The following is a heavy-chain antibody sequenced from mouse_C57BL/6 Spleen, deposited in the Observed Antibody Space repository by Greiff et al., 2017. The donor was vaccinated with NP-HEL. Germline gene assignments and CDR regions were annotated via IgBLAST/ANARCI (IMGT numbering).Heavy chain of an antibody. CDR3: ARKGLANWDGGDWYFDV. D-gene: IGHD4-1*01. Sequence: VKLMESGPGLVAPSQSLSITCTVSGFSLTSYAISWVRQPPGKGLEWLGVIWTGGGTNYNSALKSRLSISKDHSKSQVFLKMNSLQTDDTARYYCARKGLANWDGGDWYFDVWGTGTTVTVSS. CDR2: IWTGGGT. CDR1: GFSLTSYA. V-gene: IGHV2-9-1*01. J-gene: IGHJ1*03.